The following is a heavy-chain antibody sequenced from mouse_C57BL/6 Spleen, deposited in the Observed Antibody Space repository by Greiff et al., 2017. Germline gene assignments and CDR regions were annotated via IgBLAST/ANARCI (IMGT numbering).Heavy chain of an antibody. V-gene: IGHV5-6*01. Sequence: DVQLVESGGDLVKPGGSLKLSCAASGFTFSSYGMSWVRQTPDKRLEWVATISSGGSYTYYPDSVKGRFTISRDNAKHTLYLQMSSLKSEDTAMYYCARQGGYGNYYAMDYWGQGTSVTVSS. D-gene: IGHD2-1*01. CDR2: ISSGGSYT. CDR3: ARQGGYGNYYAMDY. CDR1: GFTFSSYG. J-gene: IGHJ4*01.